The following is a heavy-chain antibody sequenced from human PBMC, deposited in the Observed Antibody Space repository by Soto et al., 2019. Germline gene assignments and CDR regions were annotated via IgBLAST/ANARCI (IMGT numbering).Heavy chain of an antibody. D-gene: IGHD6-19*01. CDR3: ARCLIKGSHYSGGWYYFDS. CDR1: GGPSSGYI. J-gene: IGHJ4*02. V-gene: IGHV4-34*01. CDR2: INHSGSA. Sequence: SLTCGVEGGPSSGYIWTCIRKTTGKGLQWIGQINHSGSAYYNPSLKSRVTISVHTSNSQFSLELSSVTAADTAVYYCARCLIKGSHYSGGWYYFDSWGQGTQVTVSS.